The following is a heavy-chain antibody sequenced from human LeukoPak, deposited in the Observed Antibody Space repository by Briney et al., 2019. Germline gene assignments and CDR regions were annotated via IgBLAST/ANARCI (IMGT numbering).Heavy chain of an antibody. CDR3: ARSWVDYYGSGSPDY. CDR1: GGSISSYY. V-gene: IGHV4-59*08. D-gene: IGHD3-10*01. J-gene: IGHJ4*02. Sequence: SETLSLTCTVSGGSISSYYWSWIRQPPGKGLEWIGYIYYSGSTNYNPSLKSRVTISVDTSKNQFSLKLSSVTAADTAVYYCARSWVDYYGSGSPDYWGQGTLVTVSS. CDR2: IYYSGST.